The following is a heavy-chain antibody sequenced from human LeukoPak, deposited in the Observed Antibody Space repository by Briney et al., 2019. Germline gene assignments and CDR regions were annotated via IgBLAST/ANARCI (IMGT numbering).Heavy chain of an antibody. Sequence: GGSLRLSCAASGFTFSDYEMNWVRKAPGKGLEWVSYICSSGSTIFYADSMKGRFTTARDNAKNALYLQMKSLGAEDTAVYYCARLGYCSGGSCYSLDYWGQGTLVTVSS. CDR1: GFTFSDYE. D-gene: IGHD2-15*01. J-gene: IGHJ4*02. CDR3: ARLGYCSGGSCYSLDY. V-gene: IGHV3-48*03. CDR2: ICSSGSTI.